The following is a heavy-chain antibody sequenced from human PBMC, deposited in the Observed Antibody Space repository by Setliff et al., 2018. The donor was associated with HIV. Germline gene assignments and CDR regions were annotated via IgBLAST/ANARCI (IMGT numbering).Heavy chain of an antibody. Sequence: ASVKVSCKASGYTFMNFGISWARQAPGQGLEWMGWISTYNGSTNYAQKFQGRVTLTTDTSTTTAYMELRSLRSDDTALYYCARDGFVDRPTGTTHLDSWGQGTLVTVSS. J-gene: IGHJ4*02. CDR2: ISTYNGST. CDR3: ARDGFVDRPTGTTHLDS. D-gene: IGHD1-1*01. V-gene: IGHV1-18*01. CDR1: GYTFMNFG.